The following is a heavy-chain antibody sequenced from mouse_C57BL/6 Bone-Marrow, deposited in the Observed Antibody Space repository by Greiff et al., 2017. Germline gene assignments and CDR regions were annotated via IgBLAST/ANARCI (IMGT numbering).Heavy chain of an antibody. CDR2: IDPETGGT. CDR3: TRDGTATVVATRNFDY. CDR1: GYTFTDYE. J-gene: IGHJ2*01. Sequence: QVQLQQSGAELVRPGASVTLSCKASGYTFTDYEMHWVKQTPVHGLEWIGAIDPETGGTAYNQKFKGKAILTADKSSSTAYMELRSLTSEDAAVYYCTRDGTATVVATRNFDYWGQGTTLTVSS. D-gene: IGHD1-1*01. V-gene: IGHV1-15*01.